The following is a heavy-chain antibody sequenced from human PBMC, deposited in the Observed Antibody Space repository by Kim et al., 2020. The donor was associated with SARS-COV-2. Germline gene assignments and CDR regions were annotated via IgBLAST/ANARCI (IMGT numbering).Heavy chain of an antibody. V-gene: IGHV3-33*08. CDR1: GFTFSSYG. D-gene: IGHD2-15*01. J-gene: IGHJ3*02. Sequence: GGSLRLSCAASGFTFSSYGMHWVRQAPGKGLEWVAVIWYDGSNKYYADSVKGRFTISRDNSKNTLYLQMNSLRAEDTAVYYCARGEYCSGGSCYSSAFDIWGQGTMVTVSS. CDR3: ARGEYCSGGSCYSSAFDI. CDR2: IWYDGSNK.